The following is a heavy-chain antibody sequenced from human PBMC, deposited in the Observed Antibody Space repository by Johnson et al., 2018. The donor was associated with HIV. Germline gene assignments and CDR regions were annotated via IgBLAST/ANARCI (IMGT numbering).Heavy chain of an antibody. D-gene: IGHD2-15*01. CDR1: GFTFDDYG. CDR3: ARVLIVVVVAAEIDAFDI. CDR2: INWYGGST. Sequence: VQLVESGGGVVRPGGSLRLSCATSGFTFDDYGMSWVRQAPGKGLEWVSGINWYGGSTGYADSVKGRFTISRDNAKNSLYLQMNSLRAEDTALYYSARVLIVVVVAAEIDAFDIWGQGTMVTVSS. J-gene: IGHJ3*02. V-gene: IGHV3-20*04.